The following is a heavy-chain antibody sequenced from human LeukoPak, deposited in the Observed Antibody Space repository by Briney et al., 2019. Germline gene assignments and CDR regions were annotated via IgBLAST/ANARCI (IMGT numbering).Heavy chain of an antibody. J-gene: IGHJ2*01. CDR1: SGSISSYY. D-gene: IGHD3-22*01. Sequence: PSETLSLTCTVSSGSISSYYWSWIRQPPGKGLEWIGYIYYSGSTNYNPSLKSRVTISVDTSKNQFSLKLSSVTAADTAVYYCARRGLYYDSSGYYYSGWYFDLWGRGTLVTVSS. V-gene: IGHV4-59*08. CDR3: ARRGLYYDSSGYYYSGWYFDL. CDR2: IYYSGST.